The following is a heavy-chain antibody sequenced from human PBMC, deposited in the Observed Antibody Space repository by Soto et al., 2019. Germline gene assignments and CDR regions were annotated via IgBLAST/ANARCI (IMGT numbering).Heavy chain of an antibody. CDR3: ARDHCSGGSCYSDYYYGMDV. V-gene: IGHV4-30-4*01. J-gene: IGHJ6*02. CDR1: GGSISSGDHY. Sequence: SETLSLTCTVSGGSISSGDHYWSWIRQPPGKGLEWIGYIYYSGSTYYNPSLKSRVTISVDTSKNQFSLKLSSVTAADTAVYYCARDHCSGGSCYSDYYYGMDVWGQGTTVTVSS. CDR2: IYYSGST. D-gene: IGHD2-15*01.